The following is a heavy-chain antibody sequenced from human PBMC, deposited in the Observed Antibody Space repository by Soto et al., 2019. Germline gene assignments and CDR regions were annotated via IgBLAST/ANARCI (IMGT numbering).Heavy chain of an antibody. Sequence: ASVKVSCKASGYTFTTYGISWVRQAPEQGLEWRGWISAYNGNTNYPQKLQGRVTMTADTSTTTAYMELRSLRSDDTAVYYCVRDRSSSSPYYFGLEVWVQGTTVTVSS. CDR1: GYTFTTYG. CDR2: ISAYNGNT. J-gene: IGHJ6*02. V-gene: IGHV1-18*01. D-gene: IGHD6-6*01. CDR3: VRDRSSSSPYYFGLEV.